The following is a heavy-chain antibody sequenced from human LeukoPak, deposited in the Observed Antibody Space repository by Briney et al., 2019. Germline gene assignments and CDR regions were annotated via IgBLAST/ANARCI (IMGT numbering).Heavy chain of an antibody. Sequence: SETLSLTCTVSGGSISSYYWSWIRQPPGKGLEWIGYIYYSGSTNYNPSLKSRVTISVDTSKNQFSLKLSSVTAADTAVYYCARVGERRQYYYDSSGYRPFDIWGQGTTVTVSS. CDR3: ARVGERRQYYYDSSGYRPFDI. CDR1: GGSISSYY. V-gene: IGHV4-59*01. J-gene: IGHJ3*02. D-gene: IGHD3-22*01. CDR2: IYYSGST.